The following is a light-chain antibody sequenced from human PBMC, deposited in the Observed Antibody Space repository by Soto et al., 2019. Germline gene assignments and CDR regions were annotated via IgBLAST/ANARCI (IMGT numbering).Light chain of an antibody. J-gene: IGKJ1*01. V-gene: IGKV3-20*01. CDR2: SAS. Sequence: EIVLTQSPGTLSLSPGERGTLSCRASQNLGTLYLAWFQQKSGQAPRLLIYSASRRATGIPDRFTGSGSGTDFTLTINRVEPEDFAVSFCQQYAGSPRTFGQGTKVDIK. CDR1: QNLGTLY. CDR3: QQYAGSPRT.